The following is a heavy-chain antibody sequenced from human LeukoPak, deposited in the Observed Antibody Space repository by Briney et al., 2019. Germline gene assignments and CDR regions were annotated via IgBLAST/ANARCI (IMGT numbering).Heavy chain of an antibody. J-gene: IGHJ4*02. Sequence: SVKVSCKASGGTFSSYDISWVRQAPRQGLEWMGGIMPMFGKTNYAQKFQGRVTTTADKATSTAYMELSSLRSEDTAVYYCAGGRTDIVVVPATLRNYYFDYWGQGTLVTVSS. CDR2: IMPMFGKT. CDR1: GGTFSSYD. V-gene: IGHV1-69*06. D-gene: IGHD2-2*01. CDR3: AGGRTDIVVVPATLRNYYFDY.